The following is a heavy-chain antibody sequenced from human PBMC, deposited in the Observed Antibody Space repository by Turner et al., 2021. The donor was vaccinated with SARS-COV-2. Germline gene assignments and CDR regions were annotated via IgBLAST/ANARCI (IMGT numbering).Heavy chain of an antibody. CDR2: ISGRGGST. V-gene: IGHV3-23*01. CDR1: GFTFSSYS. D-gene: IGHD3-3*01. J-gene: IGHJ6*02. CDR3: AKDQKGAGDLEWLAGYYFYAMDV. Sequence: VQLLESGGGLVQPGGSLRLSCAASGFTFSSYSMSWVRQGPGKGLEWVSAISGRGGSTYYADSVKGRFTISRDNSKNTLYLQMNSLRAEDTALYYCAKDQKGAGDLEWLAGYYFYAMDVWGQGTTVTVSS.